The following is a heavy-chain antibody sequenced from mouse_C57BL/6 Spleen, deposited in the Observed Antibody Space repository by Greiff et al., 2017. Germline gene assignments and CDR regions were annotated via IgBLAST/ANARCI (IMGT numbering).Heavy chain of an antibody. J-gene: IGHJ1*03. CDR1: GFTFSDYG. V-gene: IGHV5-17*01. CDR3: ARGDGSSPDWYFDV. D-gene: IGHD1-1*01. CDR2: ISSGSSTI. Sequence: EVHLVESGGGLVKPGGSLKLSCAASGFTFSDYGMHWVRQAPEKGLEWVAYISSGSSTIYYADTVKGRFTISRDNAKNTLFLQMTSLRSEDTAMYYCARGDGSSPDWYFDVWGTGTTVTVSS.